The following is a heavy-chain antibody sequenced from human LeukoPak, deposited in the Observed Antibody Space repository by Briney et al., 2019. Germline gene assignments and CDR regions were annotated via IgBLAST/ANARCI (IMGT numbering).Heavy chain of an antibody. CDR3: AEGIVGTY. J-gene: IGHJ4*02. CDR2: ISSSSSTI. Sequence: TGGSLRLSCAASGFTFDDYAMHWVRQAPGKGLEWVSYISSSSSTIYYADSVKGRFTISRDNAENSLYLQMNSLRAEDTAVYYCAEGIVGTYWGQGTLVTVSS. CDR1: GFTFDDYA. V-gene: IGHV3-48*01. D-gene: IGHD1-26*01.